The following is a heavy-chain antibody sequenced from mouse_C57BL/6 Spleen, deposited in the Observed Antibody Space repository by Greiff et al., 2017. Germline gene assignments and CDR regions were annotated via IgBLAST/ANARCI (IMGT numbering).Heavy chain of an antibody. J-gene: IGHJ2*01. D-gene: IGHD4-1*01. Sequence: EVQLLESGPELVKPGASVKISCKASGYSFTDYNMNWVKQSNGKSLEWIGVINPNYGTTSYNQKFKGKATLTVDKSSSAAYMQLNSLTSEKSADYCGERWGDWEGPAWDYWGQGTTLTVSS. CDR2: INPNYGTT. CDR3: ERWGDWEGPAWDY. V-gene: IGHV1-39*01. CDR1: GYSFTDYN.